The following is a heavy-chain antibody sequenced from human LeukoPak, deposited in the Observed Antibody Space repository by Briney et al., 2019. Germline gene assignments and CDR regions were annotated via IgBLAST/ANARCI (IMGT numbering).Heavy chain of an antibody. CDR3: ARAVYSSGWYELEPHLDY. D-gene: IGHD6-19*01. V-gene: IGHV1-8*01. Sequence: GASVKVSCKASGYTFTSYDINWVRQATGQGLEWMGWMNPNSGNTGYAQKFQGRVTMTRNTSISTAYMELSSLRSEDTAVYYCARAVYSSGWYELEPHLDYWGQGTLVAVSS. J-gene: IGHJ4*02. CDR1: GYTFTSYD. CDR2: MNPNSGNT.